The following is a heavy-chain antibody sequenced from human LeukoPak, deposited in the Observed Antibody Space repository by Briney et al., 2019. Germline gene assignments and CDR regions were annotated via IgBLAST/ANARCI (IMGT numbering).Heavy chain of an antibody. J-gene: IGHJ4*02. CDR1: GGSFSGSN. Sequence: SEPLTLTCALCGGSFSGSNWSCLRHPPGRGLEWIGEIYNSGSTIYNPSLKSRVTISVDTSKNQFSLNLISVTAADTAVYYGVRAYDYWGQGTLVTVSS. V-gene: IGHV4-34*01. CDR3: VRAYDY. CDR2: IYNSGST.